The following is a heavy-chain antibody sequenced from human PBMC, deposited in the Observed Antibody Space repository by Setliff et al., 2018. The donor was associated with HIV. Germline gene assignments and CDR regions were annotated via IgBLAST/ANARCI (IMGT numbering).Heavy chain of an antibody. CDR1: NYSVRSSFF. J-gene: IGHJ6*02. D-gene: IGHD3-10*01. CDR3: ARVRRFGEFSPNYYGMDV. V-gene: IGHV4-38-2*01. Sequence: SETLSLTCAVSNYSVRSSFFWGWIRQSPVRGLEWIGSLSHSGTTYYSPSLKSRVTMSVDTSKNQFSLNLTSVTAADTAVYYCARVRRFGEFSPNYYGMDVWGQGTTVTVSS. CDR2: LSHSGTT.